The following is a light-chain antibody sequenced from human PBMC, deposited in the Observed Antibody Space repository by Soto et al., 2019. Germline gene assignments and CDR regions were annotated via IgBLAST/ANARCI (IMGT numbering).Light chain of an antibody. V-gene: IGLV4-60*02. CDR1: SGHSSYI. CDR2: LEGSGSY. CDR3: ETWDSNTHV. Sequence: QLELTQSSSASASLGSSVKLTCTLSSGHSSYIIAWHQQQPGKAPRYLMKLEGSGSYNKGSGVPDRFSGSSSGADRYLTISNLQFEDEADYYCETWDSNTHVFGTGTKVTVL. J-gene: IGLJ1*01.